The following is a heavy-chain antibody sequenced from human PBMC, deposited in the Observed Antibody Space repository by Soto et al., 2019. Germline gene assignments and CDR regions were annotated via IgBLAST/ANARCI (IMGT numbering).Heavy chain of an antibody. D-gene: IGHD3-22*01. V-gene: IGHV3-30*18. J-gene: IGHJ4*02. CDR3: AKILYDSYTSPLDY. CDR1: GFTFSSFG. CDR2: IAYDGRIA. Sequence: QVQLVESGGGVVQPGTSLTLSCAPSGFTFSSFGMHWVRQAPGKGPEWVAIIAYDGRIAYYADSVKGRFTISRDNSRNTLYLQMNSLRAEDTAVYHCAKILYDSYTSPLDYWGQGTLVTVSS.